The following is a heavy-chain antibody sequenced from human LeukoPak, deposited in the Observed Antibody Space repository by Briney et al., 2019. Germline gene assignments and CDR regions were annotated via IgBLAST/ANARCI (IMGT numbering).Heavy chain of an antibody. CDR1: GYSFTSYW. J-gene: IGHJ3*02. V-gene: IGHV5-51*01. Sequence: GESLKISCKGSGYSFTSYWIGWVRQMPGKGLEWMGIIYPGDSDTRYSPSSQGQVTISADKSISTAYLQWSSLKASDTAMYYCARGHYYYDSSGYYYHNAFDIWGQGTMVTVSS. CDR3: ARGHYYYDSSGYYYHNAFDI. CDR2: IYPGDSDT. D-gene: IGHD3-22*01.